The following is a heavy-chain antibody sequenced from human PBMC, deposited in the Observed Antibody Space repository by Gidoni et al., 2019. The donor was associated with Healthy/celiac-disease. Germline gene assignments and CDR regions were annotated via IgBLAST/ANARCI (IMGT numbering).Heavy chain of an antibody. J-gene: IGHJ4*02. V-gene: IGHV3-33*01. Sequence: GLTFSSYGMHWVRQAPGKGLEWVAVIWYDGSNKYYADSVEGRFTISRDNSKNTLYLQMNSLRAEDTAVYYCARDAGGVQYYDYVWGSPLTDYWGQGTLVTVSS. CDR2: IWYDGSNK. CDR1: GLTFSSYG. CDR3: ARDAGGVQYYDYVWGSPLTDY. D-gene: IGHD3-16*01.